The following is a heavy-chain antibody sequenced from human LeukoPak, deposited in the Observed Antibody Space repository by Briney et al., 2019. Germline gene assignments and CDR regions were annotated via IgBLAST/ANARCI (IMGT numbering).Heavy chain of an antibody. Sequence: SQTLSLTCTVSGGSISSGVYYWSWIHQHPGKGLEWIGYIYYSGSTNYNPSLKSRVTISVDTSKNQFSLTLSSVTAADTAVYYCARGRYSSSFYGGQGTLVTVSS. D-gene: IGHD6-13*01. CDR2: IYYSGST. J-gene: IGHJ4*02. CDR3: ARGRYSSSFY. CDR1: GGSISSGVYY. V-gene: IGHV4-30-4*08.